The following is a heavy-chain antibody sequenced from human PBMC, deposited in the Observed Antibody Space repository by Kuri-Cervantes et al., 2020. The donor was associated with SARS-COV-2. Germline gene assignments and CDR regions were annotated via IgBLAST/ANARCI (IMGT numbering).Heavy chain of an antibody. CDR1: GFTFSSYS. CDR2: IYYSGST. V-gene: IGHV4-39*01. D-gene: IGHD2-2*01. Sequence: ESLKISCAASGFTFSSYSMNWIRQPPGKGLEWIGSIYYSGSTYYNPSLKSRVTISVDTSKNQFSLKLSSVTAADTAVYYCARHPSGYCSSTSCRNHYYYYGMDVWGQGTTVTVSS. J-gene: IGHJ6*02. CDR3: ARHPSGYCSSTSCRNHYYYYGMDV.